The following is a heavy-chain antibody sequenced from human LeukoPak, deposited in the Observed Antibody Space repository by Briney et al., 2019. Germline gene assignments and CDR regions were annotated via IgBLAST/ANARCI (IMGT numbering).Heavy chain of an antibody. CDR1: GFTFSSYE. V-gene: IGHV3-48*03. D-gene: IGHD3-9*01. J-gene: IGHJ4*02. CDR2: ISSSGSTI. CDR3: AREYYDILTGYLDDY. Sequence: GGSLRLSCAASGFTFSSYEMNWVRQAPGKGLEWVSYISSSGSTIYYADSVKGRFTISRDNAKNSLYLQMNSLRAEDTAVYYCAREYYDILTGYLDDYWGQGTLVTVSS.